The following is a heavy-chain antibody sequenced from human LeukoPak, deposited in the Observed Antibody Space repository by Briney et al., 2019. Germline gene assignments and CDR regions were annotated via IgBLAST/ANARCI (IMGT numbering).Heavy chain of an antibody. D-gene: IGHD3-9*01. Sequence: GRSLRLSCAASGFTFHDYAMHWVRQAPGKGLEWVSVIYIGGSTYYADSVKGRFTISRDNSKNTLYLQMNSLRVEDTAVYYCARGDYDSLSWVQGTLVTVSS. CDR1: GFTFHDYA. V-gene: IGHV3-66*01. CDR2: IYIGGST. CDR3: ARGDYDSLS. J-gene: IGHJ4*02.